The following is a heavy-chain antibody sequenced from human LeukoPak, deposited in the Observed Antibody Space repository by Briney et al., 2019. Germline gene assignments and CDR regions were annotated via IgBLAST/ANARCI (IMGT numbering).Heavy chain of an antibody. CDR2: LKEDGSEK. V-gene: IGHV3-7*04. Sequence: RGSLRLSCAASGFTFRSYWMNWVRRALRKGLGRVANLKEDGSEKYYMDTVKGRFTISRDNAKNSLYLQMNSLRAEDTAVYYCARDRVIDFWGQGTLVSVSS. CDR3: ARDRVIDF. D-gene: IGHD3-10*01. J-gene: IGHJ4*02. CDR1: GFTFRSYW.